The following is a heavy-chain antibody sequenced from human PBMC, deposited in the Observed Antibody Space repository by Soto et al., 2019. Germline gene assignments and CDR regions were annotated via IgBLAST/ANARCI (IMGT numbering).Heavy chain of an antibody. V-gene: IGHV1-69*02. D-gene: IGHD2-15*01. CDR1: GGTFSTYS. CDR2: IIPMLGVR. Sequence: QVQLVQSGAEVKKPGSSVKVSCKDSGGTFSTYSMFWVRQAPGQGLECMGRIIPMLGVRNYAQRFQDRVTITANKSTATVHIERSSLRSADTALDYCTSGRWSGEVCDIWGQGTMVTVS. J-gene: IGHJ3*02. CDR3: TSGRWSGEVCDI.